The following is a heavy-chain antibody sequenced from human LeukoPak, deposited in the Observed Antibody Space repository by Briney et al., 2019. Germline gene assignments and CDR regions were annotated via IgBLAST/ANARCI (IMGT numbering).Heavy chain of an antibody. J-gene: IGHJ6*02. CDR1: GYTLTELS. CDR3: ATDPRVDYYYGMDV. V-gene: IGHV1-24*01. CDR2: FDPEDGET. D-gene: IGHD2-15*01. Sequence: ASVKVSCKVSGYTLTELSMHWVRQAPGKGLEWMGGFDPEDGETIYAQKFQGRVTMTEDTSTDTAYMELSSLRSEDTAVYYCATDPRVDYYYGMDVWGQGTTVTVSS.